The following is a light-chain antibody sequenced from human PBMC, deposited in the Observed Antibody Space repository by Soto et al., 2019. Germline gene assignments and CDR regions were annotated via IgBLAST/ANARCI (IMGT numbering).Light chain of an antibody. CDR3: QQYNNWPPWT. CDR2: GAS. V-gene: IGKV3D-15*01. J-gene: IGKJ1*01. Sequence: EIVLPQSHATLSVSPGERATLSCRASQSVSSNLAWYQQKPGQAPRLLIYGASTRATGIPARFSGSGSGTEFTLTISSLQSEDFAVYYCQQYNNWPPWTFGQGTMADI. CDR1: QSVSSN.